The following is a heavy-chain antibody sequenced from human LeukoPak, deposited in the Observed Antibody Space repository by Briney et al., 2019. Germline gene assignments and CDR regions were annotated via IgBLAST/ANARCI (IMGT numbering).Heavy chain of an antibody. Sequence: GGSLRLSCAASGFTFSSYAMSWVRQAPGKGLEWVSGISGSGDSTYYADSVKGRFTISRDNSKNTFYPQMNSLRADDTAVYYCAISGGYWAWAHWGQGTLVTVSS. D-gene: IGHD1-26*01. CDR1: GFTFSSYA. J-gene: IGHJ4*02. CDR2: ISGSGDST. CDR3: AISGGYWAWAH. V-gene: IGHV3-23*01.